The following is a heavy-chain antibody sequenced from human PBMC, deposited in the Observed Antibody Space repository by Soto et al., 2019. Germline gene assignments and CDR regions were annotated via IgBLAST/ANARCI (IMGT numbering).Heavy chain of an antibody. V-gene: IGHV3-66*01. CDR2: IYSSGDT. CDR1: GCSVSDNY. J-gene: IGHJ5*02. D-gene: IGHD2-8*01. Sequence: EVQLVESGGGLVQPGGCLRLSCAASGCSVSDNYMSWVRQAPGKGLEWISVIYSSGDTYYADSVKGRLTISRDNSRNTLYLQINDLRVEDTDIYYCARDPGYGGGVGFDPWGQGIPVTVSS. CDR3: ARDPGYGGGVGFDP.